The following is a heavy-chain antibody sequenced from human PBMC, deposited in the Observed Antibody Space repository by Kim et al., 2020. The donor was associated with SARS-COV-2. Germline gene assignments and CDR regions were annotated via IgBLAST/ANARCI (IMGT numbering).Heavy chain of an antibody. CDR2: IVVGSGNT. CDR3: AAGGIVVVPAAMGGDFDY. V-gene: IGHV1-58*01. CDR1: GFTFTSSA. J-gene: IGHJ4*02. Sequence: SVKVSCKASGFTFTSSAVQWVRQARGQRLEWIGWIVVGSGNTNYAQKFQERVTITRDMSTSTAYMELSSLRSEDTAVYYCAAGGIVVVPAAMGGDFDYWGQGTLVTVSS. D-gene: IGHD2-2*01.